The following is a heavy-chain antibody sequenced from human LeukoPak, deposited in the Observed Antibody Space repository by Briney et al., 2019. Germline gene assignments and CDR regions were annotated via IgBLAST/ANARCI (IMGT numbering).Heavy chain of an antibody. CDR1: GFTFSSYS. V-gene: IGHV3-21*01. J-gene: IGHJ4*02. CDR3: ARDCALRFLEGLFIDY. Sequence: GGSLRLSCAASGFTFSSYSMIWVRQAPGKGLEWVSSISSSSSYIYYADSVKGRFTISRDNAKNSLYLKMNSLRAEDTAVYYCARDCALRFLEGLFIDYWGQGTLVTVSS. D-gene: IGHD3-3*01. CDR2: ISSSSSYI.